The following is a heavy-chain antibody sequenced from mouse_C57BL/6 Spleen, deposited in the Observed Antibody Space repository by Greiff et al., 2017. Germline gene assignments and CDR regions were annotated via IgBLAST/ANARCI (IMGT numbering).Heavy chain of an antibody. CDR3: ARRLLDAMDY. J-gene: IGHJ4*01. V-gene: IGHV1-55*01. D-gene: IGHD2-3*01. CDR1: GYTFTSYW. Sequence: QVQLQQPGAELVKPGASVKMSCKASGYTFTSYWITWVKQRPGKGLEWIGDIYPGSGSTNYNEKFKSKGTLTVDTSSSTAYMQLSSLTSENSAVYYCARRLLDAMDYWGQGTSVTVSS. CDR2: IYPGSGST.